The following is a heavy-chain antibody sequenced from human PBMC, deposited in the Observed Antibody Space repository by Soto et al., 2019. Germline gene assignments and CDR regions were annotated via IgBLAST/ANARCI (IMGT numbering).Heavy chain of an antibody. Sequence: SETLSLTCTVSGGSISSGDYYWSWIRQPPGKGLEWIGYIYYSGSTYYNPSLKSRVTISVDTSKNQFSLKLSSVTAADTAVYYCARDRRARQFGGESYAMDVWGQGTTVTVSS. D-gene: IGHD3-16*01. CDR2: IYYSGST. J-gene: IGHJ6*02. V-gene: IGHV4-30-4*01. CDR1: GGSISSGDYY. CDR3: ARDRRARQFGGESYAMDV.